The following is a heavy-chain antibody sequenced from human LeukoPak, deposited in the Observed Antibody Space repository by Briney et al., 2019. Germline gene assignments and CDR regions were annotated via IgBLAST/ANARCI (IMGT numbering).Heavy chain of an antibody. CDR2: IGDAGT. CDR3: AKNLGPFDV. Sequence: WGSLRLSCAASGFTFNDFAMTWVRQAPGKGLEWVSSIGDAGTYYADSVKGRFTISRDNSKNMLYLQLNSLRAGDTAMYYCAKNLGPFDVRGQGTMVTVSS. V-gene: IGHV3-23*01. CDR1: GFTFNDFA. J-gene: IGHJ3*01. D-gene: IGHD3-16*01.